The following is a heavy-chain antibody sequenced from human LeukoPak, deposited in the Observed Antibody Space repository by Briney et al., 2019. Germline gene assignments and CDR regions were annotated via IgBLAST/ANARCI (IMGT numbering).Heavy chain of an antibody. CDR3: ASSAGIAAAGAGDYYYYYGMDV. J-gene: IGHJ6*02. CDR1: GGSISSYY. V-gene: IGHV4-4*07. Sequence: SETLSLTCTVSGGSISSYYWSWIRQPAGKGLEWIGRIYTSGSTNYNPSLKSRVTMSVDTSKNQFSLKLSSVTAADTAVYYCASSAGIAAAGAGDYYYYYGMDVWGQGTTVTVSS. D-gene: IGHD6-13*01. CDR2: IYTSGST.